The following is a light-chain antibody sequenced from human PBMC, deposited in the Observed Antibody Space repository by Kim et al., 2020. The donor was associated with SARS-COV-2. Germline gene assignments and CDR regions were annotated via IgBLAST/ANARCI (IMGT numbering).Light chain of an antibody. J-gene: IGKJ1*01. Sequence: LTPEERATLACRASQSLNSRLAWYQQTPGQAPRLLIYDASNRATGIPARFSGSGSGTDFTLIIGSLEPEDVAVYYCQQRANWPVTFGQGTKVDIK. CDR2: DAS. CDR3: QQRANWPVT. V-gene: IGKV3-11*01. CDR1: QSLNSR.